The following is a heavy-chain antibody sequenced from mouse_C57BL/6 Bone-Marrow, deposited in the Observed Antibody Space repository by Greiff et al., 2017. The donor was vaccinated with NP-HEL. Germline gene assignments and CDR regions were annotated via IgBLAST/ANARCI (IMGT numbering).Heavy chain of an antibody. CDR2: ISSGSSTI. V-gene: IGHV5-17*01. CDR1: GFTFSDYG. CDR3: ARPLYYGSSWFAY. Sequence: EVQRVESGGGLVKPGGSLKLSCAASGFTFSDYGMHWVRQAPEKGLEWVAYISSGSSTIYYADTVKGRFTISIDNAKNTLFLQMTSLRSEDTAMYYCARPLYYGSSWFAYWGQGTLVTVSA. D-gene: IGHD1-1*01. J-gene: IGHJ3*01.